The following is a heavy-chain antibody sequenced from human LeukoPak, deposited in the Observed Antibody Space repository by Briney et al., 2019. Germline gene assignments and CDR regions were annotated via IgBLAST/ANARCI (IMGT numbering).Heavy chain of an antibody. Sequence: SETLSLTCAVSGDSIRGYFWSWIRQPPGKGLEWIGEINHSGSTNYNTSLKSRVTISEDTSKNQFSLKLSSVTAADTAVYYCARGLEGTYCGCDCYRGWFDPWGQGTLVTVSS. CDR2: INHSGST. J-gene: IGHJ5*02. V-gene: IGHV4-34*01. CDR3: ARGLEGTYCGCDCYRGWFDP. CDR1: GDSIRGYF. D-gene: IGHD2-21*02.